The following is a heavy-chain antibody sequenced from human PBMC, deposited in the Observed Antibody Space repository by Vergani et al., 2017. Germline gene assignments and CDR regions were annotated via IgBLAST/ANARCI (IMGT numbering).Heavy chain of an antibody. V-gene: IGHV1-69*12. CDR2: IIPIFGTA. CDR3: ARDIMQLVLGYYYYYMDV. D-gene: IGHD6-6*01. CDR1: GGTFSSYA. Sequence: QVQLVQSGAEVKKPGSSVKVSCKASGGTFSSYAISWVRQAPGQGLEWMGGIIPIFGTANYAQKFQGRVTITADESTSTAYMELSSLRSEDTAVYYCARDIMQLVLGYYYYYMDVWGKGTTVTVSS. J-gene: IGHJ6*03.